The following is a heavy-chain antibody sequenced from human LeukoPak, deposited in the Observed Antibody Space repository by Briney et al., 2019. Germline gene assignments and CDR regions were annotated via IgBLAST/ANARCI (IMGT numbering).Heavy chain of an antibody. CDR2: INPSGGST. D-gene: IGHD5-18*01. CDR1: GYTFTNYY. J-gene: IGHJ6*02. Sequence: EASVKVSCEASGYTFTNYYMHWVRQAPGQGLEWMGIINPSGGSTIYAQKFQGRVTMTRDTSTTTVYMELSSLRSEDTAVYYCARDVSGYTYGYLTYYGMDVWGQGTTVTVSS. V-gene: IGHV1-46*01. CDR3: ARDVSGYTYGYLTYYGMDV.